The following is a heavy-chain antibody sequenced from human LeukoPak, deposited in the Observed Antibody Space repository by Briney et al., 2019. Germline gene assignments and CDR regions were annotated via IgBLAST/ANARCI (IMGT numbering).Heavy chain of an antibody. Sequence: SETLSLTCAVYGGSFSGYYWSWVRQPPGKGLEWIGEINHSGSTNYNPSLKSRVTISVDTSKNQFSLKLSSVTAADTAVYYCARGRSYGSGSYTQIYGMDVWGQGTTVTVSS. J-gene: IGHJ6*02. CDR2: INHSGST. CDR1: GGSFSGYY. V-gene: IGHV4-34*01. D-gene: IGHD3-10*01. CDR3: ARGRSYGSGSYTQIYGMDV.